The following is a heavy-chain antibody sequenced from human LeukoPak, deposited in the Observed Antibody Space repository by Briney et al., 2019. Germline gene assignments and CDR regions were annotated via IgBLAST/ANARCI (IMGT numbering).Heavy chain of an antibody. CDR1: GFTFSSYA. V-gene: IGHV3-30*04. J-gene: IGHJ4*02. CDR3: ARFLRAGDYVSGPSDFDY. Sequence: PGGSLRLSCAASGFTFSSYAMHWVRQAPGKGLEWVAVISYDGSNKYYADSVKGRFTISRDNSKNTLYLQMNSLRAEDTAVYYCARFLRAGDYVSGPSDFDYWGQGTLVTVSS. CDR2: ISYDGSNK. D-gene: IGHD4-17*01.